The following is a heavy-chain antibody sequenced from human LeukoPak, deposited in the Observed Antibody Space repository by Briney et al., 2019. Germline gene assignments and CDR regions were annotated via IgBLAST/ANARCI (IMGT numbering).Heavy chain of an antibody. J-gene: IGHJ4*02. CDR3: ARGRTAMVFDY. CDR1: GGSISSYY. CDR2: IYNSGST. D-gene: IGHD5-18*01. V-gene: IGHV4-59*01. Sequence: SETLSLTCTVSGGSISSYYWSWIRQPPGKGLEWIGYIYNSGSTNYNPSLKSRVTISVDTSKNQFSLKLSSVTAADTAVYYCARGRTAMVFDYWGQGTLVTVSS.